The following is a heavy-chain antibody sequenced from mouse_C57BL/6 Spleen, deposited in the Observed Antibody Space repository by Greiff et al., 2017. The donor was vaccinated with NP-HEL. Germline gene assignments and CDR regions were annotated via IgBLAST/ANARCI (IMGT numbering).Heavy chain of an antibody. V-gene: IGHV1-66*01. D-gene: IGHD4-1*01. CDR3: ARDGLGRFDY. J-gene: IGHJ2*01. CDR2: IYPGSGNT. CDR1: GYSFTSYY. Sequence: QVQLQQSGPELVKPGASVKISCKASGYSFTSYYIHWVKQRPGQGLEWIGWIYPGSGNTKYNEKFKGKATLTADTSSSTAYMQLSSLTSEDSAVYYCARDGLGRFDYWGKGTTLTVSS.